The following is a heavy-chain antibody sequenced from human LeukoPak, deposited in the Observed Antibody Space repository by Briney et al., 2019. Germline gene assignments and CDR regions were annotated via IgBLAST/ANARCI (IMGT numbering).Heavy chain of an antibody. CDR1: GGTFSGYY. Sequence: PSETLSLTCAVYGGTFSGYYWSWIRQPPGKGLEGIGEINHSGSTNYNPSLKSRVTISVDTSKNQFSLKLSSVTAADTAVYYCARARGATWRYYYYMDVWGKGTTVTVSS. CDR3: ARARGATWRYYYYMDV. CDR2: INHSGST. V-gene: IGHV4-34*01. D-gene: IGHD1-26*01. J-gene: IGHJ6*03.